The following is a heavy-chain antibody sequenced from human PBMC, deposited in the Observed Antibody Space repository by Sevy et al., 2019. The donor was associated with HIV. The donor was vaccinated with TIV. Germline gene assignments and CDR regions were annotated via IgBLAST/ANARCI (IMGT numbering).Heavy chain of an antibody. V-gene: IGHV3-30*18. J-gene: IGHJ3*01. CDR3: AKGSRATGSAFDV. CDR1: GFTFSSYG. D-gene: IGHD2-15*01. Sequence: GGSLRLSCAVSGFTFSSYGMHWVRQAPGKGLEWVAVVSYDGSHKYYGDSVKGRFIISRDNSKNTVSLQMNSLRAEDTAVYYCAKGSRATGSAFDVWGQGTIVTVSS. CDR2: VSYDGSHK.